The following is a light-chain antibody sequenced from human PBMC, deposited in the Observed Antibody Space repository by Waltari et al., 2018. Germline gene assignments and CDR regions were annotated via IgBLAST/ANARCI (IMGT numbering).Light chain of an antibody. CDR3: AAWDASLNAWV. J-gene: IGLJ3*02. V-gene: IGLV1-44*01. CDR1: SSNIGRYS. Sequence: QSVLTQPPSASGTPGQRIIIPCSGSSSNIGRYSVNWYQQFPGTAPKFLIQSNNQRPSGVPARFSGSKSGTSASLAISGLQSEDEADYYCAAWDASLNAWVYGGGTKLTVL. CDR2: SNN.